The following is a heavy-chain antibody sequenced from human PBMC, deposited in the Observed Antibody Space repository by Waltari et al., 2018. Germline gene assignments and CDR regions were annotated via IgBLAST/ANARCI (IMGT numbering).Heavy chain of an antibody. J-gene: IGHJ5*02. Sequence: QVQLQESGPGLVKPSETLSLTCTVSGGSISSYYWSWIRQPPGKGLEWIGYIYYSGSTHYNPSLKSRITISLDTSKNQFSLKLSSVTAADTAVYYCARGRDSSSSGRGWFDPWGQGTLVTVSS. D-gene: IGHD6-6*01. CDR1: GGSISSYY. V-gene: IGHV4-59*01. CDR3: ARGRDSSSSGRGWFDP. CDR2: IYYSGST.